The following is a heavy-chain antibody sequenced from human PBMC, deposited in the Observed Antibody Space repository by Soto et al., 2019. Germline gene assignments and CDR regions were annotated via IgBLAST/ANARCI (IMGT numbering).Heavy chain of an antibody. J-gene: IGHJ5*02. V-gene: IGHV3-11*06. CDR2: ISSSSSYT. CDR3: ASSLLLFPVWFDP. CDR1: GFTFSDYY. Sequence: QVQLVESGGGLVKPGGSLRLSCAASGFTFSDYYMSWIRQAPGKGLEWVSYISSSSSYTNYADSVKGRFTISRDNAKNSLYLQMNSLRAEDTAVYYCASSLLLFPVWFDPWGQGTLVTVSS. D-gene: IGHD2-21*02.